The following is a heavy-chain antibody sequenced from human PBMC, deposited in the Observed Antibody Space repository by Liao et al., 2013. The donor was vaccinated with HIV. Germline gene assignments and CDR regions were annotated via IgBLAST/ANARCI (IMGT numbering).Heavy chain of an antibody. CDR1: GGSFSGYS. J-gene: IGHJ6*03. Sequence: QLHQWGAGLVKPSETLSLTCAVNGGSFSGYSWSWIRQSPGTGLEWIGEISHSGTTNYNPSLKSRVTLSMDTSNNQFSLKVTSVTAADTAVYYCARGGSSSWNYYYYYMDVWGKGTTVTVSS. CDR2: ISHSGTT. CDR3: ARGGSSSWNYYYYYMDV. D-gene: IGHD6-13*01. V-gene: IGHV4-34*01.